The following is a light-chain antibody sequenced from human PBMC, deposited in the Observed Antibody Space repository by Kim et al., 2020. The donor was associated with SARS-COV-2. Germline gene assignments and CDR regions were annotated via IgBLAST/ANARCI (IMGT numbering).Light chain of an antibody. Sequence: VTISCSGSSSNIGNNYVSWYQQLPGTAPNLLIYDNNKRPSGIPDRFSGSKSGTSATLGITGLQTGDEADYYCGTWDTSLSPGGGMVFGGGTKVTVL. CDR3: GTWDTSLSPGGGMV. V-gene: IGLV1-51*01. J-gene: IGLJ2*01. CDR1: SSNIGNNY. CDR2: DNN.